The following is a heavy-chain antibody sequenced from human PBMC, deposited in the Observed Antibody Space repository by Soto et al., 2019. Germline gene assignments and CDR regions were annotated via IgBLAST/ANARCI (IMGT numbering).Heavy chain of an antibody. V-gene: IGHV4-59*01. D-gene: IGHD2-8*01. Sequence: ETLSLTCTVSGGSISNFYWSWIRQPPGKGLEWIGYISYSGNTNYNPSLKSRVSISVDTPKNQLSLNLTSVTAADTAVYYCARAPMVLSRSYFDSWGQGTPVTVSS. CDR3: ARAPMVLSRSYFDS. CDR1: GGSISNFY. J-gene: IGHJ4*02. CDR2: ISYSGNT.